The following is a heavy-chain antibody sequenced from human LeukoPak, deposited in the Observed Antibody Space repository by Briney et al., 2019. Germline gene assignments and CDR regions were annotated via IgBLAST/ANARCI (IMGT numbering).Heavy chain of an antibody. J-gene: IGHJ4*02. D-gene: IGHD2-8*01. CDR3: ARDLGYCTNGVCHTRFDY. CDR2: ISGSGGST. V-gene: IGHV3-23*01. Sequence: GGSLRLSCAASGVTFSSDAMSWVRQAPGEGLEWGSGISGSGGSTDYADSVKGRFTISRDKSKNTLYLQTNSLRAEDTAVYYCARDLGYCTNGVCHTRFDYWGQGTLVAVSS. CDR1: GVTFSSDA.